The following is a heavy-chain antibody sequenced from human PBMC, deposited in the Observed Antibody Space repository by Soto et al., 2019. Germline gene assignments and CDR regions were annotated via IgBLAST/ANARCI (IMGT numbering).Heavy chain of an antibody. CDR2: ISGTGGST. V-gene: IGHV3-23*01. J-gene: IGHJ4*02. Sequence: SLRLSCAASGFTFSSYAMSWVRQAPGKGLEWVSSISGTGGSTYYADSVKGRFTISRDNSKNTLYLQMNSLRAEDTAVYYCAKDRGDSYGRNIPYWGQGSLDTGSS. CDR1: GFTFSSYA. D-gene: IGHD5-18*01. CDR3: AKDRGDSYGRNIPY.